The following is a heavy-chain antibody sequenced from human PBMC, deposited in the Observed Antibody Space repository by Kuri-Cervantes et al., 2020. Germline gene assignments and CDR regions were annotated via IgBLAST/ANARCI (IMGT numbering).Heavy chain of an antibody. V-gene: IGHV3-53*01. J-gene: IGHJ6*02. CDR3: ARDRGYGSGSYRYHGMDV. Sequence: ETLSLTCAASGFTVSSNYMSWVRQAPGKGLEWVSVIYSGGSTYYADSVKSRFTISRDNSKNTLYLQMNSLRAEDTAVYYCARDRGYGSGSYRYHGMDVWGQGTTVTVSS. CDR1: GFTVSSNY. D-gene: IGHD3-10*01. CDR2: IYSGGST.